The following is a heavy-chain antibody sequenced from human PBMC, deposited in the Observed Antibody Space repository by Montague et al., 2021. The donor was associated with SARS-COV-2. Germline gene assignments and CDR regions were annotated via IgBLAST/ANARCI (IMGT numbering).Heavy chain of an antibody. J-gene: IGHJ3*02. CDR2: ISYDGFNK. CDR1: GFTFSSHA. D-gene: IGHD5-18*01. CDR3: ARGGGYRDAFDI. V-gene: IGHV3-30*04. Sequence: SLRLSCAASGFTFSSHAMHWVRQAPGKGLEWVAVISYDGFNKYYADSVKDRFTISRDNSKNTLSLQMNSLRTEDTAVYYWARGGGYRDAFDIWGQGTMVTVSS.